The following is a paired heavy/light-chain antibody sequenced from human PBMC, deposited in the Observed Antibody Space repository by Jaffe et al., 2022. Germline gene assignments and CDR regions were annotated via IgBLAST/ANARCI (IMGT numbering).Light chain of an antibody. CDR1: SLRSYY. Sequence: SSELTQDPAVSVALGQTVRITCQGDSLRSYYASWYQQKPGQAPVLVIYGKNNRPSGIPDRFSGSSSGNTASLTITGAQAEDEADYYCNSRDSSGNHPKVVFGGGTKLTVL. J-gene: IGLJ2*01. V-gene: IGLV3-19*01. CDR3: NSRDSSGNHPKVV. CDR2: GKN.
Heavy chain of an antibody. J-gene: IGHJ6*03. CDR1: GGSFSGYY. D-gene: IGHD2-2*01. V-gene: IGHV4-34*01. CDR3: ARYVPYREYCSSTSCSIADYYYYYYMDV. CDR2: INHSGST. Sequence: QVQLQQWGAGLLKPSETLSLTCAVYGGSFSGYYWSWIRQPPGKGLEWIGEINHSGSTNYNPSLKSRVTISVDTSKNQFSLKLSSVTAADTAVYYCARYVPYREYCSSTSCSIADYYYYYYMDVWGKGTTVTVSS.